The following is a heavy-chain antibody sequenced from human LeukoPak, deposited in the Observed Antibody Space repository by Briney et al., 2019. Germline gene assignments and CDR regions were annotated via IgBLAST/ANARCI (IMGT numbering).Heavy chain of an antibody. CDR1: GGSISSSSYY. V-gene: IGHV4-39*01. J-gene: IGHJ5*02. D-gene: IGHD6-19*01. CDR2: IYYSGST. CDR3: ARQISGWYPGWFDP. Sequence: SETLSLTCTVSGGSISSSSYYWGWIRQPPGKGLEWIGSIYYSGSTYYNPSLKSRVTISVDTSKNQFSLKLSSVTVADTAVYYCARQISGWYPGWFDPWGQGTLVTVSS.